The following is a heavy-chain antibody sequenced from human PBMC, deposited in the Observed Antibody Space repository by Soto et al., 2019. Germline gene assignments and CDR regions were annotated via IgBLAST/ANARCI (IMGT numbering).Heavy chain of an antibody. V-gene: IGHV5-51*01. J-gene: IGHJ4*02. CDR2: IYPGDSDT. Sequence: PGESLKISCKGSGYSFTSYWIGWVRQMPGKGLEWMGIIYPGDSDTRYSPSFQGQVTISADKSISTAYLQWSSLKASDTAMYYRARPSSSWYHQIDYWGQGTLVTVSS. D-gene: IGHD6-13*01. CDR3: ARPSSSWYHQIDY. CDR1: GYSFTSYW.